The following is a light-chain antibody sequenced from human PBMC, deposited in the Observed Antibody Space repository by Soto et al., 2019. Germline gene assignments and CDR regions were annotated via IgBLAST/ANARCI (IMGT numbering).Light chain of an antibody. Sequence: DIQMTQSPSSLSASVGDRVTITCQASHDISKDLNWFHQKPGKAPKLLIYDASNLETGVPSRFSGSGSGTHFTFTISSLQPEDIATYYCQQYDNLPYTFGQGTKLEIK. J-gene: IGKJ2*01. CDR2: DAS. CDR1: HDISKD. CDR3: QQYDNLPYT. V-gene: IGKV1-33*01.